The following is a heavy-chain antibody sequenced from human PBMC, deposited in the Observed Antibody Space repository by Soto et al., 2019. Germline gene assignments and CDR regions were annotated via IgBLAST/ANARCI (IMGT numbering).Heavy chain of an antibody. Sequence: SETLSLTCAAYGGSFSGYYWTWIRQPPGKGLEWIGEINHSGTINFNPSLKSRLTISLDTSKKHFSLKLSSVTDADTAAYYCARADRTLVTSYSLDVWGQGTTVTVSS. J-gene: IGHJ6*02. CDR3: ARADRTLVTSYSLDV. V-gene: IGHV4-34*01. CDR1: GGSFSGYY. CDR2: INHSGTI. D-gene: IGHD2-21*02.